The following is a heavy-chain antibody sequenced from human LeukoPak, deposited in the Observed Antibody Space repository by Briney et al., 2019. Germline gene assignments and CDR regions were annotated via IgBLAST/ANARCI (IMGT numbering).Heavy chain of an antibody. Sequence: GGSLRLSCAASGFTFSSCAMSWVRQAPGKGLEWVSAISGSGGSTYYADSVKGRFTISRDNSKNTLYLQMNSLRAEDTAVYYCAKVGDANSGSSADFWGQGTLVTVSS. V-gene: IGHV3-23*01. CDR1: GFTFSSCA. CDR3: AKVGDANSGSSADF. CDR2: ISGSGGST. D-gene: IGHD1-26*01. J-gene: IGHJ4*02.